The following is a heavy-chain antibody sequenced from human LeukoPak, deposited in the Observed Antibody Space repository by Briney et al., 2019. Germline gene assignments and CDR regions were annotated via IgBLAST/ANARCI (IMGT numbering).Heavy chain of an antibody. J-gene: IGHJ4*02. V-gene: IGHV3-7*03. CDR2: IKQDGGEK. D-gene: IGHD3-3*01. CDR3: AKETYDFWSGYYNPLGY. Sequence: GGSLRLSCAASGFTFNNYWMSWVRQAPGKGLEWVANIKQDGGEKYYVDSVKGRFTISRDNAKNSLYLEMNSLRAEDTAVYYCAKETYDFWSGYYNPLGYWGQGTLVTVSS. CDR1: GFTFNNYW.